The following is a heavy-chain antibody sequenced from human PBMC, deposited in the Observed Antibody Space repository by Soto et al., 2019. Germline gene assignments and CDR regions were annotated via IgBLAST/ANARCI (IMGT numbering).Heavy chain of an antibody. V-gene: IGHV3-23*01. D-gene: IGHD3-9*01. CDR2: ISAGGGTT. J-gene: IGHJ6*02. Sequence: HPGGSLRLSCAASGFTFSSYAMTWVRQAPGKGLEWVSGISAGGGTTFYADSVKGRFTISRDNSKSTLYLQMNRLRAEDTAVYYCAKDHVRGGTGTRYLSCMVVGGQGTTVTVSS. CDR1: GFTFSSYA. CDR3: AKDHVRGGTGTRYLSCMVV.